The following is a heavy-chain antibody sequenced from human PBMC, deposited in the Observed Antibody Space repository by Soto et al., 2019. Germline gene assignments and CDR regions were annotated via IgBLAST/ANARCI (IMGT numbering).Heavy chain of an antibody. J-gene: IGHJ6*02. Sequence: EVQLVETGGGLIQPGGSRRLSCASSGFTVSRKYMSWVRQAPGKGLEWVSVIYSGGSTYYADSVKGRFTISRDNSKNTLYLQMNSLRAEDTAVYYCARDNSSSWYGMDVWGQGTTVTVS. CDR1: GFTVSRKY. CDR2: IYSGGST. CDR3: ARDNSSSWYGMDV. D-gene: IGHD6-13*01. V-gene: IGHV3-53*02.